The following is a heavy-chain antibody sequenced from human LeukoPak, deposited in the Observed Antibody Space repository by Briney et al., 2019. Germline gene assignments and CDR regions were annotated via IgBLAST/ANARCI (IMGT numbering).Heavy chain of an antibody. J-gene: IGHJ6*02. CDR2: FDPEDGET. Sequence: ASVKVSCKVSGYTLTELSMHWVRQAPGKGLEWMGGFDPEDGETIYAQKFQGRVTMTEDTSTDTAYMELSSLRSEDTAVYYCATPRGYCSSTSCYGNYYYYGMDVWGQGTTVTVSS. D-gene: IGHD2-2*03. V-gene: IGHV1-24*01. CDR1: GYTLTELS. CDR3: ATPRGYCSSTSCYGNYYYYGMDV.